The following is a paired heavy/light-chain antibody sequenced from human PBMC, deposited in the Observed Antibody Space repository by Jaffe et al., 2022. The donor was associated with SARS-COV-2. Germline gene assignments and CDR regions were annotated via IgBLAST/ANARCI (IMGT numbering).Light chain of an antibody. J-gene: IGKJ1*01. CDR1: QTVTNNN. Sequence: EIVLTQSPGTLSLSPGERATLSCRASQTVTNNNIAWYQQKPGQAPRFLITGASTWAAGTPDRFIGSGSGTDFTLTITRLEPEDFAVYYCQQYGSAAWTFGQGTKVEI. CDR2: GAS. CDR3: QQYGSAAWT. V-gene: IGKV3-20*01.
Heavy chain of an antibody. CDR2: ISGGSDTI. D-gene: IGHD2-8*01. V-gene: IGHV3-11*01. Sequence: QVQLVESGGGLVRPGGSLRLSCATSGFRLSDYFMSWIRQAPGKGLEWISYISGGSDTIHYADSVKGRFTISRDNAKNLVYLQMNSLRADDTAVYYCTRANFGFDYWGEGTRVTVSS. CDR3: TRANFGFDY. CDR1: GFRLSDYF. J-gene: IGHJ4*02.